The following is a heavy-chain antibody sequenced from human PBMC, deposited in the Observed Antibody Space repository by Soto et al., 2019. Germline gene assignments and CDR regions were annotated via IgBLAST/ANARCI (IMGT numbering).Heavy chain of an antibody. D-gene: IGHD7-27*01. Sequence: GGSLRLSCAVSGFTFSSFPMNWVRQAPGRGLEWVSNSRADNDAKYYAGSVRGRFTVSRDKAKNLLYLQINNLRDEDTAVYYYARDHNWGFDYWGQGALVTVSS. J-gene: IGHJ4*02. CDR3: ARDHNWGFDY. V-gene: IGHV3-48*02. CDR1: GFTFSSFP. CDR2: SRADNDAK.